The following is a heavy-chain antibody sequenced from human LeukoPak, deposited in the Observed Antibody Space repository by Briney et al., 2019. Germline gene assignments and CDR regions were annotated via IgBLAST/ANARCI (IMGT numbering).Heavy chain of an antibody. Sequence: GGSLRLSCAASGFTFSSNYMSWVRQAPGKGLEWVSVIYSGGSKYYADSVKGSFTISRDNSKNTLYLQMNSLRAEDTAVYYCASWLRLDAFDIWGQGTMVTVSS. V-gene: IGHV3-66*01. CDR3: ASWLRLDAFDI. D-gene: IGHD3-9*01. CDR1: GFTFSSNY. CDR2: IYSGGSK. J-gene: IGHJ3*02.